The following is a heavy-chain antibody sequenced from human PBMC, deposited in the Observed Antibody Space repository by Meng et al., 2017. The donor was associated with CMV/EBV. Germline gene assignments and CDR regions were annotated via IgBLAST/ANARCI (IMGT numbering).Heavy chain of an antibody. CDR3: ARDGAAAGYYYYYGMDV. CDR1: GFTFSSYS. J-gene: IGHJ6*02. Sequence: GESLKIPCAASGFTFSSYSMNRVRQAPGKGLEWVSSISISSSYIYYADSVKCRFTISRDNAKNLLYLQMNSLRAEDTAVYYCARDGAAAGYYYYYGMDVWGQGTTVTVSS. V-gene: IGHV3-21*01. D-gene: IGHD6-13*01. CDR2: ISISSSYI.